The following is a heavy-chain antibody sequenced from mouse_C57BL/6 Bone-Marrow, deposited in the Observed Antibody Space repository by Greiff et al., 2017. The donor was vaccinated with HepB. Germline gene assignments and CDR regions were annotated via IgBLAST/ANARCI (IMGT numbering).Heavy chain of an antibody. CDR1: GFTFSSYG. V-gene: IGHV5-6*02. J-gene: IGHJ2*01. Sequence: EVKLEESGGDLVKPGGSLKLSCAASGFTFSSYGMSWVRQTPDKRLEWVATISSGGSYTYYPDSVKGRFTISRDNAKNTLYLQMSSLKSEDTAMYYCARHEGPYYFDYWGQGTTLTVSS. CDR2: ISSGGSYT. CDR3: ARHEGPYYFDY.